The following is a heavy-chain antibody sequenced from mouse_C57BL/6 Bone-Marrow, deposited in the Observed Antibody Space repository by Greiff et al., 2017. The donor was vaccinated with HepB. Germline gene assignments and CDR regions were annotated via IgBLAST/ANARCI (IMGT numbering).Heavy chain of an antibody. CDR1: GYSITSGYY. V-gene: IGHV3-6*01. Sequence: EVKLVESGPGLVKPSQSLSLTCSVTGYSITSGYYWNWIRQFPGNKLEWMGYISYDGSNNYNPSLKNRISITRDTSKNQFFLELNSVTTEDTATYYCAGGSWFAYWGQGTLVTVSA. J-gene: IGHJ3*01. CDR2: ISYDGSN. CDR3: AGGSWFAY.